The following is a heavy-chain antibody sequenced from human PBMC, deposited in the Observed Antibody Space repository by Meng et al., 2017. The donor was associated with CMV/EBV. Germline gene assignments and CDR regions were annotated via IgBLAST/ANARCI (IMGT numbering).Heavy chain of an antibody. V-gene: IGHV1-2*02. CDR2: INPNSGGT. CDR1: GYTFTGYY. D-gene: IGHD2-8*01. J-gene: IGHJ4*02. CDR3: ARAGVPG. Sequence: ASVKVSCKASGYTFTGYYMHWVRQVPGQGHEWMGCINPNSGGTRYAQKFQGRVTMTRDMSINTGYMELSRLRLDDTAIYYCARAGVPGWGQGTLVTVSS.